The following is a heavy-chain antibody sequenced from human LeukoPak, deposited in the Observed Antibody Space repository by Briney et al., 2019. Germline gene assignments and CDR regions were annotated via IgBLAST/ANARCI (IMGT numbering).Heavy chain of an antibody. D-gene: IGHD3-22*01. V-gene: IGHV4-30-2*01. Sequence: SQTLSLTCAVSGGSISSGGYSWSWIRQPPGKGLEWIGYIYHSGSTYYNPSLKSRVTISVDRSKNQFSLKLSSVTAADTAVYYCARGDYYDSSGYYRQWGQGTLVTVSS. CDR2: IYHSGST. CDR1: GGSISSGGYS. CDR3: ARGDYYDSSGYYRQ. J-gene: IGHJ4*02.